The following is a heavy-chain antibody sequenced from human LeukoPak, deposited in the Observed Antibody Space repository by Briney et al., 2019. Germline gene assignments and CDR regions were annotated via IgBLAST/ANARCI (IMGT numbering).Heavy chain of an antibody. D-gene: IGHD6-13*01. CDR2: IYTSGST. J-gene: IGHJ2*01. V-gene: IGHV4-4*07. CDR3: ARGAKRSGIAAAGTGWYFDL. Sequence: SETLSLTCTVSGGSISSYYWSWIRQPAGKGLEWIGRIYTSGSTNYNPSLKSRVTMSVDTSKNQFSLKLSSVTAADTAVYYCARGAKRSGIAAAGTGWYFDLWGRGTLVTVSS. CDR1: GGSISSYY.